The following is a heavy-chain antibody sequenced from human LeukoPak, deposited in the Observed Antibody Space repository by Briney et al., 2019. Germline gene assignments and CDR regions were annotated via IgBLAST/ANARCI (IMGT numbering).Heavy chain of an antibody. Sequence: SETLSLTXAVSGYSISSGYYWGWIRQPPGKGLEWIGYIYYSGSTYYNPSLKSRVTISVDTSKNQFSLKLSSVTAADTAVYYCARGRLYYDSSGYYPNFDYWGQGTLVTVSS. D-gene: IGHD3-22*01. J-gene: IGHJ4*02. CDR3: ARGRLYYDSSGYYPNFDY. CDR2: IYYSGST. V-gene: IGHV4-38-2*01. CDR1: GYSISSGYY.